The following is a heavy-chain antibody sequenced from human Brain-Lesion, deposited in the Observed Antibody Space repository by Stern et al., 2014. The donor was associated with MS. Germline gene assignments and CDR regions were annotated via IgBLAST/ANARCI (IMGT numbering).Heavy chain of an antibody. J-gene: IGHJ4*02. CDR2: INPKSGGT. V-gene: IGHV1-2*04. CDR1: GYTFTGYY. Sequence: LMQSGAEVKKPGASVKVSCKASGYTFTGYYMHWVRQAPGQGLEWMGWINPKSGGTNYAQKFQGWVTMTRDTSINTAYMELSRLRSDDTAVYYCATYYYDSTGYNDFWGQGTLVTVSS. D-gene: IGHD3-22*01. CDR3: ATYYYDSTGYNDF.